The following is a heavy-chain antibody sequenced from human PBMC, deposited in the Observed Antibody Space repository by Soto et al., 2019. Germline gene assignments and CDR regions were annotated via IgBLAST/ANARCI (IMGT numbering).Heavy chain of an antibody. V-gene: IGHV3-23*01. Sequence: EVQLLESGGGLVQPGGSLRLSCAASGFTFSTYAMSWVRQAPGKGLEWVSVISGSGASTYYADSVKGRFTISRDNSENTRYLQMNSLSAEDTAIYSCARPTVVVVASKPRWFDPWGRGTLVTVSS. CDR3: ARPTVVVVASKPRWFDP. CDR2: ISGSGAST. D-gene: IGHD2-15*01. J-gene: IGHJ5*02. CDR1: GFTFSTYA.